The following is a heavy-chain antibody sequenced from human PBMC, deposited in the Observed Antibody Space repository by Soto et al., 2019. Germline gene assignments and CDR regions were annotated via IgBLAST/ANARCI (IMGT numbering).Heavy chain of an antibody. CDR1: GFTFSSYP. CDR3: ARAGDSRYYDILTGYATT. V-gene: IGHV3-30-3*01. Sequence: GGSLRLSCAASGFTFSSYPMHGVRQAPGKGLEWVAVISYDGSNKYYADSVKGRFTISRDNSKNTLYLQMNSLRAEDTAVYYCARAGDSRYYDILTGYATTWGQGTLVTCSS. CDR2: ISYDGSNK. D-gene: IGHD3-9*01. J-gene: IGHJ4*01.